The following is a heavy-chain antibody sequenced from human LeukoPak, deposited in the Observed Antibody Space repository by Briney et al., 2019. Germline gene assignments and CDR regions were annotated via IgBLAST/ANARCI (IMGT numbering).Heavy chain of an antibody. CDR3: AKTLLYYYGSGSYPDY. D-gene: IGHD3-10*01. J-gene: IGHJ4*02. Sequence: PGGSLRLSCAASGFTFSSYAMSWVRQAPGKGLEWVSAISGSGGSTYYADSVKGRFTISRDNSKNTLYLQMNSLRAEDTAVYYCAKTLLYYYGSGSYPDYWGQGTLVTVSS. V-gene: IGHV3-23*01. CDR2: ISGSGGST. CDR1: GFTFSSYA.